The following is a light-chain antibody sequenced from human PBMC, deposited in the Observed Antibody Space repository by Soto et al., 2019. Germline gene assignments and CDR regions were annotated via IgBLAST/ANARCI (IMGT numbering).Light chain of an antibody. CDR1: SSDVGSYNL. J-gene: IGLJ1*01. Sequence: QSVLTQPASVSGFPGQSITISCTGTSSDVGSYNLVSWYQQHPGKAPKLMIYEGSKRPSGVSNRFSGSKSGNTASLTISGLQAEDEADYYCCSYAASSTSYVFGTGTKVTVL. CDR3: CSYAASSTSYV. V-gene: IGLV2-23*01. CDR2: EGS.